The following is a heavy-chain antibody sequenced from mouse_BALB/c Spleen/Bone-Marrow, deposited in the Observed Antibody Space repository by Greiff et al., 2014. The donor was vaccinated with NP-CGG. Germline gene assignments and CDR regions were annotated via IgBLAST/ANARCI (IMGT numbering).Heavy chain of an antibody. CDR2: IDPANGNT. D-gene: IGHD2-2*01. Sequence: VQLKESGAELVKPGASVKLSCTASGFSIKDTYMHWVKQRPEQGLEWIGRIDPANGNTKYDPKFQGKATITADTSSNTAYLQLSSLTSEDTAVYYCARNYGYGKSFAYWGQGTLVTVSA. V-gene: IGHV14-3*02. CDR1: GFSIKDTY. CDR3: ARNYGYGKSFAY. J-gene: IGHJ3*01.